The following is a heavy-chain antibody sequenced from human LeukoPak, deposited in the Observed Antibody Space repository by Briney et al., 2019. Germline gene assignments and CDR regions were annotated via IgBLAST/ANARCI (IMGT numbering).Heavy chain of an antibody. D-gene: IGHD3-22*01. CDR2: IIPIFGIA. J-gene: IGHJ6*02. CDR3: ARTPNYYDSSGYYSRAYYYYGMDG. V-gene: IGHV1-69*04. CDR1: GGTFSSYA. Sequence: SVKVSCKASGGTFSSYAISWVRQAPGQGLEWMGRIIPIFGIANYAQKFQGRVTITADKSTSTAYMELSSLRSEDTAVYYCARTPNYYDSSGYYSRAYYYYGMDGWGQGTTVTVSS.